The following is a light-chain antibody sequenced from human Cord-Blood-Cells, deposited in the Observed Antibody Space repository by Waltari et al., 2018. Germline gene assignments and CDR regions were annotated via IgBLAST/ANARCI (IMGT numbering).Light chain of an antibody. CDR3: MQSIQLPLT. CDR1: QSLLYNAGNTY. J-gene: IGKJ5*01. V-gene: IGKV2D-29*01. CDR2: EVS. Sequence: IVMTQTTLHLPATPRQPASIPCKASQSLLYNAGNTYLYWYLQKHGHPPQLLIYEVSNRFSGLPDRFIGSGSGTDFTLQISRVEAEDVGVYYCMQSIQLPLTFGQGTRLEIK.